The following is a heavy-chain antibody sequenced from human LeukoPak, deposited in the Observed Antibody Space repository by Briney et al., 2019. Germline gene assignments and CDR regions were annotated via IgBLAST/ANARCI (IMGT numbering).Heavy chain of an antibody. Sequence: SVKVSCKASGGTFSSYAISWVRQAPGEGLEWKGGIIPIIDTANYAQKFQGRVTITADESTSTAYMELSSLRSEDTAVYYCARLSRNDIGYCSGGSCYSDSFFDYWGQGTLVTVSS. CDR3: ARLSRNDIGYCSGGSCYSDSFFDY. D-gene: IGHD2-15*01. CDR2: IIPIIDTA. V-gene: IGHV1-69*01. CDR1: GGTFSSYA. J-gene: IGHJ4*02.